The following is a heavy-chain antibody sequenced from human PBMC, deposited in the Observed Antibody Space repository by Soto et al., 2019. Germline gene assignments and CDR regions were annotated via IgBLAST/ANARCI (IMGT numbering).Heavy chain of an antibody. V-gene: IGHV3-53*01. J-gene: IGHJ4*02. CDR1: GLIVSKNY. Sequence: EVQLVESGGGLIQPGGSLRLSCAASGLIVSKNYMSWVRQAPGKGLEWVSVIYSDGNTYYADSVKGRFTISRDNSKNTLNLQMNNLRGEDTAVYDCARDPGQVAGDYWCQGTLVTVSS. CDR3: ARDPGQVAGDY. CDR2: IYSDGNT. D-gene: IGHD6-19*01.